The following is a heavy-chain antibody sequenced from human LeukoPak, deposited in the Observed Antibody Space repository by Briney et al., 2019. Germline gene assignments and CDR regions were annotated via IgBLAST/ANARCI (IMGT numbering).Heavy chain of an antibody. CDR2: VSVEGIGR. D-gene: IGHD4-11*01. CDR3: ATGTKVDFYY. CDR1: GFTFSSYT. Sequence: GGSLRLSCAASGFTFSSYTMYWFRQAPGKGLEWVASVSVEGIGRYFPGSVEGRFTISRDNSKNPVYLQMNNVRIEDTAVYFCATGTKVDFYYWGQGTLVTVSS. J-gene: IGHJ4*02. V-gene: IGHV3-30*04.